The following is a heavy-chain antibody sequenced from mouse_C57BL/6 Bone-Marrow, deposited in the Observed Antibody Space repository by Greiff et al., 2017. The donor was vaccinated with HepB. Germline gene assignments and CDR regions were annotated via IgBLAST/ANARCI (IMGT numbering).Heavy chain of an antibody. Sequence: EVNVVESGGGLVQPKGSLKLSCAASGFSFNTYAMNWVRQAPGKGLEWVARIRSKSNNYATYYADSVKDRFTISRDDSESMLYLQMNNLKTEDTAMYYCVRRGDYGSSSSYWYFDVWGTGTTVTVSS. CDR1: GFSFNTYA. D-gene: IGHD1-1*01. J-gene: IGHJ1*03. CDR3: VRRGDYGSSSSYWYFDV. CDR2: IRSKSNNYAT. V-gene: IGHV10-1*01.